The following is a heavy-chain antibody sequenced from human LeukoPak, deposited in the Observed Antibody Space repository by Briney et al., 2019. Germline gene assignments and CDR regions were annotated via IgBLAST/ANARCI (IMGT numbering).Heavy chain of an antibody. CDR3: ARDYSQILRD. CDR2: IRFDGSNN. CDR1: GFTFNSYG. D-gene: IGHD2-15*01. J-gene: IGHJ4*02. Sequence: PGGSLRLSCAASGFTFNSYGIHWVRQAPGKGLEWVAFIRFDGSNNYYADSVKGRFTISRDNSKNTLYLQMNSLRAEDTAVYYCARDYSQILRDWGQGTLVTVSS. V-gene: IGHV3-30*02.